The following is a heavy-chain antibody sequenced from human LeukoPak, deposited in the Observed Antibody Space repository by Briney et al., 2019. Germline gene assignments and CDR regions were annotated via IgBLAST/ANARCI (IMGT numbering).Heavy chain of an antibody. CDR1: GFTFDDYG. CDR3: ARGPAIYGSGRTDAFDI. D-gene: IGHD3-10*01. J-gene: IGHJ3*02. CDR2: INWNGGST. Sequence: GGSLRLSCAASGFTFDDYGMSWVRQAPGKGLEWVSGINWNGGSTGYADSVKGRFTISRDNAKNSLYLQMNSLRAEDTALYHCARGPAIYGSGRTDAFDIWGQGTMVTVSS. V-gene: IGHV3-20*01.